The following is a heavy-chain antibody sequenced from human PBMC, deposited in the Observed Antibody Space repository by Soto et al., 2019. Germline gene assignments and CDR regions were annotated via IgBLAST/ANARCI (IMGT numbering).Heavy chain of an antibody. Sequence: QVQLVQSGAEVKKPGSSVKVSCKASGGTFSSYAISWVRQAPGQGLEWMGGIIPIFGTANYAQKFQGRVTITADESTSTAYMELSSLRSDDTAVYYCARGTTTVINRPTGYYGMDVWGQGTTVTVSS. CDR3: ARGTTTVINRPTGYYGMDV. CDR1: GGTFSSYA. CDR2: IIPIFGTA. D-gene: IGHD4-17*01. J-gene: IGHJ6*02. V-gene: IGHV1-69*01.